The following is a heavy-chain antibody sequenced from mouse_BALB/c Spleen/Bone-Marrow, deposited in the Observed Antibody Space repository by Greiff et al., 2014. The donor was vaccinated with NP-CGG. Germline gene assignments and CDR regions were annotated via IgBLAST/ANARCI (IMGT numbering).Heavy chain of an antibody. V-gene: IGHV1-82*01. CDR1: GYAFSSSW. D-gene: IGHD1-1*01. J-gene: IGHJ2*01. Sequence: QVQLKDSGPELVKPGASVKISCKASGYAFSSSWMNWVKQRPGQGLEWIGRIYPGHGDTNYNGKFKGKATLTADKSSSTAYMQLSSLTSVDSAVYFCARDYYGSSYDYWGQGTTLTVSS. CDR3: ARDYYGSSYDY. CDR2: IYPGHGDT.